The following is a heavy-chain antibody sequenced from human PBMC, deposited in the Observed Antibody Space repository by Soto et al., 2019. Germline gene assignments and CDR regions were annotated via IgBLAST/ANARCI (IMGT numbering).Heavy chain of an antibody. CDR3: TRSNTIFGVTKAY. CDR2: IRSKANSYAT. D-gene: IGHD3-3*01. V-gene: IGHV3-73*01. Sequence: GKGLEWVGRIRSKANSYATAYAASVKGRFTISRDDSKNTAYLQMNSLKTEDTAVYYCTRSNTIFGVTKAYWCQGTLVTVSS. J-gene: IGHJ4*02.